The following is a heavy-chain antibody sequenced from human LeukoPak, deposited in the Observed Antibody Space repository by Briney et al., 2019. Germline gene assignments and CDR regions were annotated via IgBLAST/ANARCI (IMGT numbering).Heavy chain of an antibody. J-gene: IGHJ4*02. CDR1: GYTFTSYG. V-gene: IGHV1-18*01. CDR2: ISAYNGNT. Sequence: ASVKVSCKASGYTFTSYGISWVRQAPGQGLEWMGWISAYNGNTNYAQKLQGRVTMTTDTSTSTAYMELRSLRSDDTAVYYCARGLLFVPAASSGSNYFDYWGQGTLVTVSS. D-gene: IGHD2-2*01. CDR3: ARGLLFVPAASSGSNYFDY.